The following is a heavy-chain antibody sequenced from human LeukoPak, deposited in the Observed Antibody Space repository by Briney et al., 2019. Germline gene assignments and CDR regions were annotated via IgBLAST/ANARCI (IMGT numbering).Heavy chain of an antibody. J-gene: IGHJ4*02. V-gene: IGHV4-59*01. CDR2: IYYSGST. Sequence: PSETLSLTCTVSGGSISSYYWSWIRQPPGKGLEWIGYIYYSGSTNYNPSLKSRVTISVDTSKNQFSLKLSSVTAADTAVYYCARRLAGTFDYWGQGTLVTVSS. CDR1: GGSISSYY. D-gene: IGHD6-13*01. CDR3: ARRLAGTFDY.